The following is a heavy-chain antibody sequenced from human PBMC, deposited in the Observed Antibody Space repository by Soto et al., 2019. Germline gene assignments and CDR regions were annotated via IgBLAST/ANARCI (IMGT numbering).Heavy chain of an antibody. CDR2: ISSSGGTM. J-gene: IGHJ3*01. Sequence: GGSLRLSCAASGFTFSSYEMNWVRQAPGKGLEWISYISSSGGTMYYTDSVKGRFTISRDNAKNSLYLQMNSLRAEDTALYYCARGGFGTSWTAFDLWGQGTMVTVSS. CDR1: GFTFSSYE. CDR3: ARGGFGTSWTAFDL. D-gene: IGHD6-13*01. V-gene: IGHV3-48*03.